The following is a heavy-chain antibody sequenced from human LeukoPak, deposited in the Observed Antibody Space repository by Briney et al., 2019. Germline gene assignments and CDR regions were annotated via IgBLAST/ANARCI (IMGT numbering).Heavy chain of an antibody. CDR1: GGSISSYY. D-gene: IGHD1-26*01. J-gene: IGHJ6*02. CDR3: AAGIVGATTGLV. Sequence: SETLPLTCTVSGGSISSYYWSWIRQPAGKGLEWIGRIYTSGSTNYNPSLKSRVTTSVDTSKNQFSLKLSSVTAADTAVYYCAAGIVGATTGLVWGQGTTVTVSS. CDR2: IYTSGST. V-gene: IGHV4-4*07.